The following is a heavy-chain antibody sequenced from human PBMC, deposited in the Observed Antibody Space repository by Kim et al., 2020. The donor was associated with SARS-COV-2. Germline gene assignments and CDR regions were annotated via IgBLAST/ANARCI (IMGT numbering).Heavy chain of an antibody. CDR3: TRPDYYDSREGVDY. Sequence: GGSLRLSCTASGFTFGDYAMSWFRQAPGKGLEWVGFIRSKAYGGTTEYAASVKGRFTISRDDSKSIAYLQMNSLKTEDTAVYYCTRPDYYDSREGVDYWGQGTLVTVSS. CDR1: GFTFGDYA. CDR2: IRSKAYGGTT. D-gene: IGHD3-22*01. J-gene: IGHJ4*02. V-gene: IGHV3-49*03.